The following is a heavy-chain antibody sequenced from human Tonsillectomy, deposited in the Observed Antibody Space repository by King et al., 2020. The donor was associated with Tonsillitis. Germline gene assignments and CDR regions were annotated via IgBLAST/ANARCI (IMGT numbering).Heavy chain of an antibody. V-gene: IGHV4-39*01. CDR2: IYYSGST. J-gene: IGHJ4*02. CDR3: ARHAELRGIAARYFDY. Sequence: QLQESGPGLVKPSETLSLTCTVSGGSISSSSYYWGWIRQPPGKGLEWIGSIYYSGSTYYNPSLKSRVTISVDTSKNQFSLKLSSVTAADTAVYYCARHAELRGIAARYFDYWGQGTLVTVSS. CDR1: GGSISSSSYY. D-gene: IGHD6-6*01.